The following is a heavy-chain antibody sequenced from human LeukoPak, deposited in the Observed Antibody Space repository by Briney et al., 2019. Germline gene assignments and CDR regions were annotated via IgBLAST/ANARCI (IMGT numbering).Heavy chain of an antibody. J-gene: IGHJ5*02. CDR1: GGSFSGYY. CDR3: ATEPGYCSGGRCYGGWFDP. V-gene: IGHV4-34*01. D-gene: IGHD2-15*01. CDR2: INQSGST. Sequence: SETLSLPCAVYGGSFSGYYWSGIRQAPGKGLEWIGEINQSGSTNYNPSLKSRVTISVDTSKNQFSLKLSSVTAADTAVYYCATEPGYCSGGRCYGGWFDPWGQGTLVTVSS.